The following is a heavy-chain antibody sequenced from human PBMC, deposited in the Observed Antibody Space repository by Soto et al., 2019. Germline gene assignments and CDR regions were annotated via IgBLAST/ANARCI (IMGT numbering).Heavy chain of an antibody. D-gene: IGHD1-26*01. CDR2: IDYSGST. CDR3: TSDTAAGSGSYFNWFDT. Sequence: PSETLSLTCTVSGGSINTYYWNWIRQSPGKGLEWIGYIDYSGSTNYNPSLKSRVTISVDTSKNQFSLKLSSVTAADTAVYSCTSDTAAGSGSYFNWFDTWGQGIMVTV. V-gene: IGHV4-59*01. J-gene: IGHJ5*02. CDR1: GGSINTYY.